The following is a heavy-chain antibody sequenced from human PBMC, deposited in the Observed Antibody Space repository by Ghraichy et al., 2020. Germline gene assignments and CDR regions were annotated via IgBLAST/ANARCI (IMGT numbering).Heavy chain of an antibody. D-gene: IGHD5-18*01. CDR1: GFTFSSYS. V-gene: IGHV3-21*01. J-gene: IGHJ2*01. CDR3: ARDESTRIQLWFSGIRYFDL. CDR2: ISSSSSYI. Sequence: LSLTCAASGFTFSSYSMNWVRQAPGKGLEWVSSISSSSSYIYYADSVKGRFTISRDNAKNSLYLQMNSLRAEDTAVYYCARDESTRIQLWFSGIRYFDLWGRGTLVTVSS.